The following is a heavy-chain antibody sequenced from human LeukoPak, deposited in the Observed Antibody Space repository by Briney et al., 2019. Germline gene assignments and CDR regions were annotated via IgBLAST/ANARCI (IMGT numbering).Heavy chain of an antibody. CDR2: ISYDGSNK. CDR3: VRDNYDSSGYYYDY. Sequence: GRSLRLSCAASGFTFSSYAMHWVRQAPGKGLEWVAVISYDGSNKYYADSVKGRFTISRDNSKNTLYLQMNSLRAEDTAVYYCVRDNYDSSGYYYDYWGQGTLVTVSS. V-gene: IGHV3-30-3*01. J-gene: IGHJ4*02. CDR1: GFTFSSYA. D-gene: IGHD3-22*01.